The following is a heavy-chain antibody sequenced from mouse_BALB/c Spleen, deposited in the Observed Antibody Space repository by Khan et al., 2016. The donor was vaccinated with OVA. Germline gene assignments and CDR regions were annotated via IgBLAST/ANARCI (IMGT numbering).Heavy chain of an antibody. V-gene: IGHV1-4*01. Sequence: VQLQQSGAELARPGASVKMSCKASGYTFTSYTIHWIKQRPGQGLEWIGYINPSSGYTNYNQKFKDKATLTADKSSTTAYMQLNSLTSDDSAVDYCARDGAYDRNDGWFAYWGQGTLVTVSA. J-gene: IGHJ3*01. CDR3: ARDGAYDRNDGWFAY. CDR2: INPSSGYT. D-gene: IGHD2-14*01. CDR1: GYTFTSYT.